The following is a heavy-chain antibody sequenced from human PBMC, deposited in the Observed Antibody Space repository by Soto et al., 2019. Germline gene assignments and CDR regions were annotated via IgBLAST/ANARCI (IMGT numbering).Heavy chain of an antibody. CDR1: GGSISSSNW. Sequence: QVQLQESGPGLVKPSGTLSLTCAVSGGSISSSNWWSWVRQPPGKGLEWIGEIYHSGSTNYNPSLKSRGTLSVDKSKTQCSLKLSSVTAADTAVYYCASVWTTVTNWFDPWGQGTLVTVSS. CDR3: ASVWTTVTNWFDP. J-gene: IGHJ5*02. V-gene: IGHV4-4*02. D-gene: IGHD4-17*01. CDR2: IYHSGST.